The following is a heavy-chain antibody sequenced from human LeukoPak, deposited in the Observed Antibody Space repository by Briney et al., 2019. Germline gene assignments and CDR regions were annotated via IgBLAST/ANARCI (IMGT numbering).Heavy chain of an antibody. CDR1: GFTFSSYA. V-gene: IGHV3-23*01. CDR3: AKDRDIAAAGYLFDY. D-gene: IGHD6-13*01. CDR2: ISDTGGST. J-gene: IGHJ4*02. Sequence: GGSLRLSCAASGFTFSSYAMSWVRQAPGKGLEWVAGISDTGGSTYYADSVKGRFTISRDNSKNTLSLQMNSLRAEDTAVYYCAKDRDIAAAGYLFDYWGQGTLVTVSS.